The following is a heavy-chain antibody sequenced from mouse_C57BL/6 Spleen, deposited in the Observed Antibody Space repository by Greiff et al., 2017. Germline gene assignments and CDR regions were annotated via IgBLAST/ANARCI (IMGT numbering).Heavy chain of an antibody. D-gene: IGHD1-1*01. CDR2: IYPGDGDT. J-gene: IGHJ2*01. Sequence: QVQLQQSGAELVKPGASVKISCKASGYAFSSYLMNWVKQRPGKGLEWIGQIYPGDGDTNYNGKFKGKATLTADKSSSTAYMQLSSLTSGDSAVYFCARSGYYGSGFDYWGQGTTLTVSS. CDR3: ARSGYYGSGFDY. CDR1: GYAFSSYL. V-gene: IGHV1-80*01.